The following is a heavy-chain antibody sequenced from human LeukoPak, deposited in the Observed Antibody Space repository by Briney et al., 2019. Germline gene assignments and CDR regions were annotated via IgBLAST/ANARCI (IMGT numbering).Heavy chain of an antibody. J-gene: IGHJ4*02. CDR1: GGSLSSYY. CDR2: FYYSGST. D-gene: IGHD5-24*01. Sequence: PSETLSLTCTVSGGSLSSYYWSWIRQPPGKGLEWIGYFYYSGSTNYNPSLKSRVTISVDTSKNQFSLKLSSVTAADTAVYYCARDRDGYNSPSYFDYWGQGTLVTVSS. CDR3: ARDRDGYNSPSYFDY. V-gene: IGHV4-59*01.